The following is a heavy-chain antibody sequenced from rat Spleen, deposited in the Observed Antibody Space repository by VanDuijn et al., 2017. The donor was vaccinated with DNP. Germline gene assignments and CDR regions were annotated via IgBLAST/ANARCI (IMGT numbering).Heavy chain of an antibody. CDR3: ARHGPFDTTGGVFDY. V-gene: IGHV5S10*01. CDR2: IIYDGGRT. J-gene: IGHJ2*01. D-gene: IGHD1-1*01. Sequence: EVQLVESGGGLVQPGNSLKLSCAASGFTFSDYYMAWVRQAPKKGLEWVATIIYDGGRTYYRDSVEGRFTISRHNAENTVYLEMNSLRSEDTATYHCARHGPFDTTGGVFDYWGQGVMVTVSS. CDR1: GFTFSDYY.